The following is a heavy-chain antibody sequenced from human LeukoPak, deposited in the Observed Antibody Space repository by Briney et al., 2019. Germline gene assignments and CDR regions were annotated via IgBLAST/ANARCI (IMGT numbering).Heavy chain of an antibody. CDR3: ARITTDYYYGMDV. Sequence: SETLSLTCTVSGGSISSYYWSWIRQPPGKGLEWIGYIYYSGSTNYNPSLKSRVTVSVDTSKNQFSLKLSSVTAADTAVYYCARITTDYYYGMDVWGQGTTVTVSS. D-gene: IGHD3-22*01. V-gene: IGHV4-59*01. CDR2: IYYSGST. J-gene: IGHJ6*02. CDR1: GGSISSYY.